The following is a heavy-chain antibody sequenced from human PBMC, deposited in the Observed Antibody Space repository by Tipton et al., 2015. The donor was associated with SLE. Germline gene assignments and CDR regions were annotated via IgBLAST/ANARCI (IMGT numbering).Heavy chain of an antibody. Sequence: TLSLTCTVSGGSISSGDYYRSWIRQPPGKGLEWIGEINHSGSTNYNPSLKSRVTISVDTSKNQFSLKLSSVTAADTAVYYCARVAGWIEDAFDIWGQGTMVTVSS. V-gene: IGHV4-30-4*01. CDR1: GGSISSGDYY. J-gene: IGHJ3*02. CDR2: INHSGST. CDR3: ARVAGWIEDAFDI. D-gene: IGHD2-2*03.